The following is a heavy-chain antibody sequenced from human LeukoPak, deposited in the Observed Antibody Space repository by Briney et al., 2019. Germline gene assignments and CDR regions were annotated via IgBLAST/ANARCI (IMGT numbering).Heavy chain of an antibody. V-gene: IGHV4-59*01. Sequence: PSETLSLTCTVSGDSFRTFYWSWLRQPPGKGLEWIGFVFHTGSTNYTPSLKSRITMSVESSKNQFSLKVTSVTAADTAVYYCARHHSGSGGDYWGQGTLVTVSS. CDR2: VFHTGST. CDR1: GDSFRTFY. J-gene: IGHJ4*02. CDR3: ARHHSGSGGDY. D-gene: IGHD3-10*01.